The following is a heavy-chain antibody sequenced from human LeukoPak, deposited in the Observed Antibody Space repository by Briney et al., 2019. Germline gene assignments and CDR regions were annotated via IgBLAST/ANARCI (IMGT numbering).Heavy chain of an antibody. CDR1: GYTFTSYG. J-gene: IGHJ4*02. CDR3: ARPRNIVAKYYFDY. V-gene: IGHV1-69*13. Sequence: GASVKVSCKASGYTFTSYGISWVRQAPGQGLEWMGGIIPIFGTANYAQKFQGRVTITADESTSTAYMELSSLRSEDTAVYYCARPRNIVAKYYFDYWGQGTLVTVSS. CDR2: IIPIFGTA. D-gene: IGHD2/OR15-2a*01.